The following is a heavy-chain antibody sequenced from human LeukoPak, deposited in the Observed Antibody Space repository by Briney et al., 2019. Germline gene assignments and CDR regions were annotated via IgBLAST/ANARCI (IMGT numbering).Heavy chain of an antibody. D-gene: IGHD1-26*01. V-gene: IGHV3-7*03. CDR2: IKQDGSEK. CDR3: ARLRVGAHYYFDY. J-gene: IGHJ4*02. CDR1: GFTFSSYW. Sequence: GGSLRLSCAASGFTFSSYWMSWVRQAPGKGLEWVANIKQDGSEKYYVDSVKGRFTISRDNAKNSLYLQMNSLRAEDTAVYYCARLRVGAHYYFDYWGQGTLVTVSS.